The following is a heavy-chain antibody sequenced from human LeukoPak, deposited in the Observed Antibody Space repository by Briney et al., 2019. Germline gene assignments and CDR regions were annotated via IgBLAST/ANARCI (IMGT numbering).Heavy chain of an antibody. CDR3: ARGGLIVVGALGY. CDR2: ISGSGDTV. J-gene: IGHJ4*02. D-gene: IGHD1-26*01. CDR1: GLSFSSFN. Sequence: GGSLRLSCAASGLSFSSFNMTWVRQAPGKGLEWVSYISGSGDTVYYADSVKGRFTISRDNAKSSVHLQMSSLRAEDTAVYYCARGGLIVVGALGYWGQGTLVTVSS. V-gene: IGHV3-48*04.